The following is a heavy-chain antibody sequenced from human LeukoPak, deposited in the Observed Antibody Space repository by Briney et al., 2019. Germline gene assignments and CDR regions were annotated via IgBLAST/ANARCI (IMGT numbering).Heavy chain of an antibody. CDR2: ISGSGGST. D-gene: IGHD3-22*01. V-gene: IGHV3-23*01. J-gene: IGHJ4*02. Sequence: GGSLRLSCAASGFTFSGYAMSWVRQAPGKGLEWVSAISGSGGSTYYADSVKGRFTISRDNSKNTLYLQMNSLRAEDTAVYYCAKDGTYYYDSSGYFGYWGQGTLVTVSS. CDR1: GFTFSGYA. CDR3: AKDGTYYYDSSGYFGY.